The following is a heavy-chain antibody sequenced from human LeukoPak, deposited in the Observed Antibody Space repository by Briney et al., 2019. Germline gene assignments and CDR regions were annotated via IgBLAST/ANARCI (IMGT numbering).Heavy chain of an antibody. J-gene: IGHJ4*02. D-gene: IGHD3-22*01. CDR3: AREGTPWLLHNYFDY. Sequence: PGGSLRLSCAASGFTFSTYGMNWVRQAPGKGLEWVSGISGSGGSTYVADSVKGRFTVSRDNSKNTLYLQMNSLRADDTAVYYCAREGTPWLLHNYFDYWGQGTLVTVSS. V-gene: IGHV3-23*01. CDR1: GFTFSTYG. CDR2: ISGSGGST.